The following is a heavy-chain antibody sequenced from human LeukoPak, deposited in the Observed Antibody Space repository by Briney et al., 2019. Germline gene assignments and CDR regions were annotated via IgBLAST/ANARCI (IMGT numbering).Heavy chain of an antibody. CDR3: IRDREHGFNLDY. Sequence: SQTLSLTCVITGDSVSSNTAAWNWIRQSPLRGLEWLGRTYYRSKWYHDYAVSVKSRITINADTSKNQFSLQLNSVTPEDTAVYYCIRDREHGFNLDYGGRGTLVTVSS. CDR1: GDSVSSNTAA. D-gene: IGHD5-24*01. V-gene: IGHV6-1*01. CDR2: TYYRSKWYH. J-gene: IGHJ4*02.